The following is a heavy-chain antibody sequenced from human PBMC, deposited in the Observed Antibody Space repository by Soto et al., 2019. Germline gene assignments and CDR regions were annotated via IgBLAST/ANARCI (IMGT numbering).Heavy chain of an antibody. CDR3: AKGASKYCSSTSCHPTGEARGAFDI. V-gene: IGHV3-23*01. J-gene: IGHJ3*02. CDR1: GFTFSSYA. Sequence: GGSLRLSCAASGFTFSSYAMSWVRQAPGKGLEWVSAISGSGGSTYYADSVKGRFTNSGDNSKNTLYLQMNSLRAEDTAVYYCAKGASKYCSSTSCHPTGEARGAFDIWGQGTMVTVSS. D-gene: IGHD2-2*01. CDR2: ISGSGGST.